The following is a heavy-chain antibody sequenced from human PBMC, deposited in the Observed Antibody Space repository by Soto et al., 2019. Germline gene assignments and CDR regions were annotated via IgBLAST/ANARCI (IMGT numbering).Heavy chain of an antibody. CDR2: INRSGST. CDR3: ARAWGGVPDF. V-gene: IGHV4-34*01. D-gene: IGHD3-16*01. J-gene: IGHJ4*02. Sequence: QVQLQQWGAGLLKPSETLSLTYAVYGGSFSTYYWSWIRQPPGKGLEWIGDINRSGSTNYNPSLKSRVTISVDTSKNQFSLKLSSVTAAYTAVYYCARAWGGVPDFWGQGTLVTVSS. CDR1: GGSFSTYY.